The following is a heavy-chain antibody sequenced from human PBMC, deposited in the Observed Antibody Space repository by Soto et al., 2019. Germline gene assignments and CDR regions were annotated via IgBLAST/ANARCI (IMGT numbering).Heavy chain of an antibody. V-gene: IGHV3-7*01. CDR1: EFTFDKYY. Sequence: PGGSLRLSCAASEFTFDKYYMTWVRQAPGKGPEWVVNIKPDGSEQYYVDSVKGRFTISRDNANNSLYLQMNSLRAEDTAVYFCARGNWNYYYGFDVWGQGTTVTVSS. CDR3: ARGNWNYYYGFDV. CDR2: IKPDGSEQ. D-gene: IGHD1-20*01. J-gene: IGHJ6*02.